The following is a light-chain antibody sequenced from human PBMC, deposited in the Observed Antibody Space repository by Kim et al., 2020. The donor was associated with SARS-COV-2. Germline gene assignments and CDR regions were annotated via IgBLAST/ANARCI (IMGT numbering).Light chain of an antibody. CDR2: GAS. V-gene: IGKV3-15*01. J-gene: IGKJ1*01. Sequence: IVMTQSPATLSVSPGERATLFCRASHSVSTSLAWYQQKPGQPPRLLIHGASARATGVPARFSGSGSGTEFTLTISSVQSEDFAVYYCQQYNARLGTFGQGTKVDIK. CDR3: QQYNARLGT. CDR1: HSVSTS.